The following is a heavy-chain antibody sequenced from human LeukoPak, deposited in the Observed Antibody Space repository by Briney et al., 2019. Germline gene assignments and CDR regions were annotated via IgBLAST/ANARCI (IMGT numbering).Heavy chain of an antibody. Sequence: PSETLSLTCTVSGDSVRNYYWSWIRQSPGKGLEWIGYIYYPATNYYNPSLKRRVTLSVYTSKNQFSVTMTSVTAAYTRVYYCARNQTAYDFLSGSRTGSHQAFDVWGQGTLVSVSS. V-gene: IGHV4-59*02. D-gene: IGHD3-3*01. J-gene: IGHJ3*01. CDR3: ARNQTAYDFLSGSRTGSHQAFDV. CDR1: GDSVRNYY. CDR2: IYYPATN.